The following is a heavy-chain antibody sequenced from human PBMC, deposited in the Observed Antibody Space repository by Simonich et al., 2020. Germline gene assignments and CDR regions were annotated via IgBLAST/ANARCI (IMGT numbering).Heavy chain of an antibody. CDR3: AKDLGERITMIVVVIDAFDI. CDR2: MNPNSGNT. D-gene: IGHD3-22*01. Sequence: QVQLVQSGAEVKKPGASVKVSCKASGYTFTSYDINWVRQATGQGLEWMGWMNPNSGNTGYAQKFQGRVTITRNTSISTAYMERSSLRSEDTAVYYCAKDLGERITMIVVVIDAFDIWGQGTMVTVSS. J-gene: IGHJ3*02. V-gene: IGHV1-8*03. CDR1: GYTFTSYD.